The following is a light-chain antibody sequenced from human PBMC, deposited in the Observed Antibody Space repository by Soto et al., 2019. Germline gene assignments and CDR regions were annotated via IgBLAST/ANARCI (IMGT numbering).Light chain of an antibody. J-gene: IGKJ5*01. CDR2: GAS. Sequence: IVLTQSPGTLSLSPWERATLSCRASQSVSSSYLAWYQQKPGQAPRLLTYGASSRATGIPDRFSGSGSGTDFTLTISRLEPEDFAVYYCQQYGSSSTFGQGTRLEIK. CDR1: QSVSSSY. V-gene: IGKV3-20*01. CDR3: QQYGSSST.